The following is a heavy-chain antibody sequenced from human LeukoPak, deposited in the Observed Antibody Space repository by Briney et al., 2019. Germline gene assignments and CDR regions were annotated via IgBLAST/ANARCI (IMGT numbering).Heavy chain of an antibody. Sequence: SETLSLTCTVSGGSISSSSYYWGWIRQPPGKGLEWIGSIYYSGSTYYNPSLKSRVTISVDTSKNQFSLKLSSVTAADTAVYYCARSGDSLLYYFDYWGQGTLVTVSS. CDR2: IYYSGST. CDR1: GGSISSSSYY. D-gene: IGHD2-21*02. CDR3: ARSGDSLLYYFDY. J-gene: IGHJ4*02. V-gene: IGHV4-39*07.